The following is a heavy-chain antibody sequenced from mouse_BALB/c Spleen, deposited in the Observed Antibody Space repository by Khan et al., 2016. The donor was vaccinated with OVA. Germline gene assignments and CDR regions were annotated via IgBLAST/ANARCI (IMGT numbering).Heavy chain of an antibody. D-gene: IGHD2-3*01. J-gene: IGHJ4*01. CDR3: ARFYDPYYAMDY. Sequence: QVQLKQSGPGLVAPSQSLSITCTVSGFSLTSYGVNWVRQPPGKGLEWLGVIWAGGSTNYNSALISRLSISKDNSQSQVFLKMNSLQTDETATYCCARFYDPYYAMDYWGQGTSVTVSS. CDR1: GFSLTSYG. V-gene: IGHV2-9*02. CDR2: IWAGGST.